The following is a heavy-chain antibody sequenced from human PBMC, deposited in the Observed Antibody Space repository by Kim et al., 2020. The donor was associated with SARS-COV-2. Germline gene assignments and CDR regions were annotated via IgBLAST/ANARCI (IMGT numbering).Heavy chain of an antibody. D-gene: IGHD6-19*01. J-gene: IGHJ4*02. CDR3: ARDTGGEWLVPFDY. V-gene: IGHV1-2*02. CDR2: GK. Sequence: GKNYARKFQGRVTMTRDTSISTAYMELSRLRSDDTAVYYCARDTGGEWLVPFDYWGQGTLVTVSS.